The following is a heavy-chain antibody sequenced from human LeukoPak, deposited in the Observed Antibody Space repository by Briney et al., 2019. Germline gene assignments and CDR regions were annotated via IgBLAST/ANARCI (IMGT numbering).Heavy chain of an antibody. D-gene: IGHD6-13*01. CDR3: ARACSSSCWFDP. Sequence: PGGSLRLSCGASGFTFSNYGMSWVRQAPGKGLEWVSGISGSGASIYYAESAKGRFTISRDNAKNSLYLQMNSLRAEDTAVYYCARACSSSCWFDPWGQGTLVTVSS. CDR1: GFTFSNYG. CDR2: ISGSGASI. V-gene: IGHV3-23*01. J-gene: IGHJ5*02.